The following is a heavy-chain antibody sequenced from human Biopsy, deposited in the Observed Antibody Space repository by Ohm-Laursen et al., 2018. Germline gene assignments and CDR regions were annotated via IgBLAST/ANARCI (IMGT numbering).Heavy chain of an antibody. CDR2: INLDGSEK. J-gene: IGHJ3*01. CDR1: GFTFSSYW. D-gene: IGHD2/OR15-2a*01. Sequence: SLRLSCSAPGFTFSSYWMGWVRQAPGKGLEWVANINLDGSEKYYVDSVKGRFTMSRDNAKNSLYLQMNSLGAEDTAVYYCAKGRDTLLDAFDFWGQGTLVTVSS. CDR3: AKGRDTLLDAFDF. V-gene: IGHV3-7*01.